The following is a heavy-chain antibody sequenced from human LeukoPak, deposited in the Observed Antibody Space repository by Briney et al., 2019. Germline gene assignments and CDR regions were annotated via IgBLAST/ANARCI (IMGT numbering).Heavy chain of an antibody. J-gene: IGHJ4*02. Sequence: ASGPTLVNPTQALTLTCTFSGFSLSTSGMCVNWIRQPPGKALEWLARIDWDDGKYYSTSLKTRLTISKDTSKNQVVLTITSMDPVDTATYYCARKSDSSGQLDYWGQGILVTVSS. D-gene: IGHD3-22*01. V-gene: IGHV2-70*11. CDR3: ARKSDSSGQLDY. CDR1: GFSLSTSGMC. CDR2: IDWDDGK.